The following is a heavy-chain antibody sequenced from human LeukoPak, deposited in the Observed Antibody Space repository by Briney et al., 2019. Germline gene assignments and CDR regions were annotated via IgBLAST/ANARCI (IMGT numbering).Heavy chain of an antibody. CDR2: IHHIGST. J-gene: IGHJ4*02. CDR3: ARQTFGVLYFDS. Sequence: SETLSLTCSVSDYSISDGYYWGWLRQPPGKGLEWIGSIHHIGSTYYNPSLKSRVTISLDTSKNQLSLKVNSVTAADTAVYYCARQTFGVLYFDSWGLGTLVIVSS. D-gene: IGHD3-16*01. CDR1: DYSISDGYY. V-gene: IGHV4-38-2*02.